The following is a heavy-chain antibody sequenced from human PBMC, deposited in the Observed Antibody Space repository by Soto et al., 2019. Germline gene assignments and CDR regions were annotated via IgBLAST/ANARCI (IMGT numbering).Heavy chain of an antibody. Sequence: QVQVVQSGAEVKKPGASVKVACKASGYSFDTFGMSWVRQAPGHGLVWKGWISIEKGDTNSAQKFQARVTMTTDRSPSTACMERRSLTSDGSAVDYCARCYRSVGGCSTCWHFDLWGRGTRVSVSS. CDR3: ARCYRSVGGCSTCWHFDL. CDR2: ISIEKGDT. CDR1: GYSFDTFG. J-gene: IGHJ2*01. V-gene: IGHV1-18*01. D-gene: IGHD2-15*01.